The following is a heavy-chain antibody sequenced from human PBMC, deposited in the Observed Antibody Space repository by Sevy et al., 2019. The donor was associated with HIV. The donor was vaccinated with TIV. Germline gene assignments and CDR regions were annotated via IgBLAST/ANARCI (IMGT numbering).Heavy chain of an antibody. V-gene: IGHV3-53*01. CDR2: IYSGGNT. Sequence: GVSLRLSCAASGFTVSNDYMSWVRQAPGKGLEWVSVIYSGGNTYYADSVKGRFTISRDNSKNMAYLQMNSLRAEDTAVYYCARETVGGYDPWGQGTLVTVSS. CDR1: GFTVSNDY. CDR3: ARETVGGYDP. J-gene: IGHJ5*02. D-gene: IGHD1-26*01.